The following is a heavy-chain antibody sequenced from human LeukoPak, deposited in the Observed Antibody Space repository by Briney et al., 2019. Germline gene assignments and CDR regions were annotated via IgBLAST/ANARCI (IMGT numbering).Heavy chain of an antibody. Sequence: SGGSLRLSCAASGFTVSSNYMSWVRQAPGKGLEWVAVIYSGGSTYYEYSVKGRFPISRDNSKNTQYLQINSLRTEDTAVYYYAGIASAKYYYAMDVWGQGTRVTVSS. CDR2: IYSGGST. CDR1: GFTVSSNY. D-gene: IGHD6-13*01. CDR3: AGIASAKYYYAMDV. V-gene: IGHV3-53*01. J-gene: IGHJ6*02.